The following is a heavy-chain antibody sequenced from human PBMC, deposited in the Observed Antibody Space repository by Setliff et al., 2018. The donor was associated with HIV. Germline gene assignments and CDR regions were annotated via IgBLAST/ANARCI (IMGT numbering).Heavy chain of an antibody. V-gene: IGHV1-69*13. D-gene: IGHD2-21*01. CDR2: IIPIFGTA. CDR1: GGTFSSYA. J-gene: IGHJ4*02. Sequence: SVKVSCKASGGTFSSYAISWVRQAPGQGLEWMGGIIPIFGTANYAQRFQGRVTITADESTSTAYMELYNLRSEDTAMYYCTRGRGIIGALVYWGQGTLVTVSS. CDR3: TRGRGIIGALVY.